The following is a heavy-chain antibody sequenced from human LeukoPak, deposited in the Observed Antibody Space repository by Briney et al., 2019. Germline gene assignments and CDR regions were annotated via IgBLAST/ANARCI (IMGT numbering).Heavy chain of an antibody. D-gene: IGHD3-3*01. CDR2: IKQDGSEK. V-gene: IGHV3-7*01. CDR3: ARSHVLRFLEWYFDY. Sequence: GGSLRPSCAASGFTFSSYWMSWVRQAPGKGLEWVANIKQDGSEKYYVDSVEGRFTISRDNAKNSLYLQMNSLRAEDTAVYYCARSHVLRFLEWYFDYWGQGTLVTVSS. J-gene: IGHJ4*02. CDR1: GFTFSSYW.